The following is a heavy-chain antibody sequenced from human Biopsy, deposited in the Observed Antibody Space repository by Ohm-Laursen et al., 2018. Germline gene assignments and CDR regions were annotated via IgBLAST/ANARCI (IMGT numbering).Heavy chain of an antibody. CDR1: GGSISNNNYY. D-gene: IGHD3-22*01. CDR2: IFYRGST. V-gene: IGHV4-39*01. J-gene: IGHJ5*02. CDR3: ARDYDTSGYYYVS. Sequence: GTLSLTCTVSGGSISNNNYYWGWIRQPPGKGLEWIGSIFYRGSTNYKPPLKSRVNISVDTPKNQFSLKLNSVTAADTAVYYCARDYDTSGYYYVSWGRGTLVTVSS.